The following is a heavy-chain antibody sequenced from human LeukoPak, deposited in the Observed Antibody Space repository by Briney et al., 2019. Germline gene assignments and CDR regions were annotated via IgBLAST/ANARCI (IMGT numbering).Heavy chain of an antibody. CDR1: GYIFIGYY. CDR3: ASYVNHYYGSGSYYNSWNWFDP. D-gene: IGHD3-10*01. CDR2: INPNSGGT. J-gene: IGHJ5*02. V-gene: IGHV1-2*06. Sequence: ASVKVSCKASGYIFIGYYMHWVRQAPGKGLEWMGRINPNSGGTKYAQKFQGRVTMTRDTSISTAYMELSRLRSDDTAVYYCASYVNHYYGSGSYYNSWNWFDPWGQGTLVTVSS.